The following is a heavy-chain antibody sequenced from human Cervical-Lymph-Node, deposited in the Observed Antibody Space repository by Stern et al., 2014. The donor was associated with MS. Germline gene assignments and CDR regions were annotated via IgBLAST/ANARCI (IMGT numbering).Heavy chain of an antibody. D-gene: IGHD3-22*01. CDR2: IIPIFGTA. Sequence: QVQLVESGAEVKKPGSSVKVSCKASGGTFSSYAISWVRQAPGQGLEWMGGIIPIFGTANYAQKFQGRVRIAADESTSTAYMELSSLRSEDTAVYYCARDDGNDSSGYYSPFDYWGQGTLVTVSS. CDR1: GGTFSSYA. V-gene: IGHV1-69*01. J-gene: IGHJ4*02. CDR3: ARDDGNDSSGYYSPFDY.